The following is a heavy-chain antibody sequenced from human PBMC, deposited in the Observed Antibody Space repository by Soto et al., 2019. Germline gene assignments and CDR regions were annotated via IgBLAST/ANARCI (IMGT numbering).Heavy chain of an antibody. V-gene: IGHV3-48*03. CDR2: ISLNMKTI. D-gene: IGHD2-2*01. Sequence: WGSLRLSCAASGFTFSSHSMNWVRQAPGKGLEWVSYISLNMKTIKYADSVKGRFTISRDNAKNSLYLQMNTLRPEDTAVYQGPRDLTGYAMDVWGQGTTVTVSS. J-gene: IGHJ6*02. CDR3: PRDLTGYAMDV. CDR1: GFTFSSHS.